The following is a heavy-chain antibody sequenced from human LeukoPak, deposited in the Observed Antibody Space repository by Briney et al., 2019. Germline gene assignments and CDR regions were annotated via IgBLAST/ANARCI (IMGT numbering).Heavy chain of an antibody. J-gene: IGHJ4*02. CDR2: INQDGNEK. CDR1: GFTFVTYW. Sequence: GGSLRLSCAASGFTFVTYWMSWVRQAPGKGLEWVANINQDGNEKYYVDSVKGRFTISRDNAKNSLYLQMNSLRVEDTAVYYCARENHATFDYWGQGILVTVSS. D-gene: IGHD1-14*01. V-gene: IGHV3-7*04. CDR3: ARENHATFDY.